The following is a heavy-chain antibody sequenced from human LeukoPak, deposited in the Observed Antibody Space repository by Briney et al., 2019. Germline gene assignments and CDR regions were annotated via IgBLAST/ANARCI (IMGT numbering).Heavy chain of an antibody. V-gene: IGHV4-4*07. J-gene: IGHJ4*02. CDR2: IYTSGST. D-gene: IGHD3-22*01. CDR1: GGSISSYY. CDR3: ARVPGAYYYGSSGHDY. Sequence: SETLSLTCTVSGGSISSYYWSWIRQPAGKGLEWIGRIYTSGSTNYNPSLKSRVTMSVDTSKNQFSLKLSSVTAADTAVYYCARVPGAYYYGSSGHDYWGQGTLVTVSS.